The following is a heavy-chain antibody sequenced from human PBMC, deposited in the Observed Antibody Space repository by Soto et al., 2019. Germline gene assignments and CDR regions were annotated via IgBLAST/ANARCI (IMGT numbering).Heavy chain of an antibody. CDR1: GFTFGDYA. D-gene: IGHD3-3*01. Sequence: RLSCTSSGFTFGDYAMSWVRQAPGKGLEWVGFIRSKAYGGTTEYAASVKGRFTISRDDSKGIAYLQMNSLKTEDTAVYYCTRAPQYYDFWSGYYPPYYYYGMDVWGQGTTVTVSS. CDR3: TRAPQYYDFWSGYYPPYYYYGMDV. V-gene: IGHV3-49*04. CDR2: IRSKAYGGTT. J-gene: IGHJ6*02.